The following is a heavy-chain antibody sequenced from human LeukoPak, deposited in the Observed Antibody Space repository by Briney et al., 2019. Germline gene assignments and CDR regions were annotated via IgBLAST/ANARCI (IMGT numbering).Heavy chain of an antibody. J-gene: IGHJ4*02. V-gene: IGHV3-11*01. CDR1: GFTFSDYY. Sequence: GGSLRLSCAASGFTFSDYYMSWIRQAPGKGLEWVSYISSSGSTIYYADSVKGRFTISRDNAKNSLYLQMNSLRAEDTAVYYCAKDRVDIAVAGLFDYWGQGTLVTVSS. D-gene: IGHD6-19*01. CDR2: ISSSGSTI. CDR3: AKDRVDIAVAGLFDY.